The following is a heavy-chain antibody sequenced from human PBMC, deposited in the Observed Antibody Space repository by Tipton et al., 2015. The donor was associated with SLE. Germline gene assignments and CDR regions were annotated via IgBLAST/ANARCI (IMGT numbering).Heavy chain of an antibody. Sequence: TLSLTCTVSGASISNYYWSWIRQPPGRGLEWIGFIHYSGYSKFNPSLKSRVTMSVDTSKKQFFLNVTSVTAADTAVYYCARTLGAIAHTVYDAFDIWGQGKMVTVSS. J-gene: IGHJ3*02. V-gene: IGHV4-59*01. CDR1: GASISNYY. CDR3: ARTLGAIAHTVYDAFDI. CDR2: IHYSGYS. D-gene: IGHD2-21*01.